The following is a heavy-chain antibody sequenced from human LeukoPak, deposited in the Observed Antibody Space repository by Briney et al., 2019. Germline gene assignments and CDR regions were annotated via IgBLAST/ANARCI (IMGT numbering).Heavy chain of an antibody. CDR3: ALTMVRGVIVTYYYGMDV. J-gene: IGHJ6*02. D-gene: IGHD3-10*01. Sequence: GASVKVSCKASGYTFTGYYMHWVRQAPGQGLEWMGRINPNSGGTNYAQKFQGRVTMTRDTSISTAYMELSRLRSDDMAVYYCALTMVRGVIVTYYYGMDVWGQGTTVTVSS. CDR2: INPNSGGT. CDR1: GYTFTGYY. V-gene: IGHV1-2*02.